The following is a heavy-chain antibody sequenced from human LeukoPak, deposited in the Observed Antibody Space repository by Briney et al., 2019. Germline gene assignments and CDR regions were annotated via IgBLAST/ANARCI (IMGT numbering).Heavy chain of an antibody. CDR3: AKGSSDYYYDY. CDR1: EFTFTNYA. Sequence: GGSLRLSCAASEFTFTNYAMTWVRQARWKGVEWVSSITASGGDIFHADSVKGRFTISRDNSKNTLYLQMNSLRAEDTAVYYCAKGSSDYYYDYWGQGTLVTVSA. V-gene: IGHV3-23*01. CDR2: ITASGGDI. J-gene: IGHJ4*02. D-gene: IGHD3-22*01.